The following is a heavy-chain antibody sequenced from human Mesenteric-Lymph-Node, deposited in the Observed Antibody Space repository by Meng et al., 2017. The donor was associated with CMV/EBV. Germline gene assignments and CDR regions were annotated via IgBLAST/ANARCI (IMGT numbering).Heavy chain of an antibody. CDR2: ITYDGSDK. V-gene: IGHV3-33*05. CDR3: AKGILPYYYDSSGYFDPDGG. J-gene: IGHJ4*02. CDR1: GFTFSSSG. Sequence: GGSLRLSCAASGFTFSSSGMHWLRQAPGKGPEWVAFITYDGSDKFYADSVTGRFTISRDNSKNTLYLQVNSLRAEDTAVYYCAKGILPYYYDSSGYFDPDGGWGQGTLVTVSS. D-gene: IGHD3-22*01.